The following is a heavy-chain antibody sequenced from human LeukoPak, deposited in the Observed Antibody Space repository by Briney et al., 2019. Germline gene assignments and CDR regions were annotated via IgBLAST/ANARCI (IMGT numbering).Heavy chain of an antibody. CDR1: GFTVSSNY. CDR2: IHSGGST. CDR3: ARDLPICSGGSCYTGPFDY. D-gene: IGHD2-15*01. J-gene: IGHJ4*02. Sequence: PGGSLRLSCAASGFTVSSNYMSWVRQAPGKGLEWVSVIHSGGSTYYAASVKGRFTISRDNSKNTLYLQMNSLRAEDTAVYYCARDLPICSGGSCYTGPFDYWGQGTLVTVSS. V-gene: IGHV3-53*01.